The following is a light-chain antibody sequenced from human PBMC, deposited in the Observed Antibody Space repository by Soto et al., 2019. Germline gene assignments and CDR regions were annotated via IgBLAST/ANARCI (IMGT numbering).Light chain of an antibody. CDR3: LQYYSTHHT. CDR2: WAS. J-gene: IGKJ4*01. V-gene: IGKV4-1*01. Sequence: DFVMTQSPESLAVSLGERATINCKSSRSVLHSSNNNHYLGRYQQKRGQPPKLLIFWASTRDSGVPDRFSGSWSGTDFTLTISRLQAEDVAVYYCLQYYSTHHTFGGGTKVDTK. CDR1: RSVLHSSNNNHY.